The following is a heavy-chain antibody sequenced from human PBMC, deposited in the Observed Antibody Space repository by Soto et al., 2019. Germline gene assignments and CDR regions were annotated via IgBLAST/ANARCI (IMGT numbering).Heavy chain of an antibody. CDR3: AKTYYYDSSGQAHYFDY. CDR1: GFTFSSYA. Sequence: EVQLLESGGGLVQPGGSLRLSCAASGFTFSSYAMSWVRQAPGKGLEWVSAISGSGGSTYYADSVKGRFTISRDNSKNTLYLQMNSLRAEDTAVYNCAKTYYYDSSGQAHYFDYWGQGTLVTVSS. J-gene: IGHJ4*02. D-gene: IGHD3-22*01. CDR2: ISGSGGST. V-gene: IGHV3-23*01.